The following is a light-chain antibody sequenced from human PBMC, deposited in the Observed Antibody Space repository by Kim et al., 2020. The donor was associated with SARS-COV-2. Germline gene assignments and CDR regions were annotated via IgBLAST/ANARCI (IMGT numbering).Light chain of an antibody. J-gene: IGKJ1*01. CDR2: AAS. CDR3: QKYDGAPWT. Sequence: ASVGDRVTITCQASQDISNYVAWYQQKPGKPPKLLIYAASTLQSGVPSRFSGSGSGTDFTLTISSLQPEDVATYYCQKYDGAPWTFGQGTKVDIK. CDR1: QDISNY. V-gene: IGKV1-27*01.